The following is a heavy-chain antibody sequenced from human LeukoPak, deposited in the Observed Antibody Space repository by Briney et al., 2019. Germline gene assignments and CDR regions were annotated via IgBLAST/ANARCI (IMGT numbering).Heavy chain of an antibody. J-gene: IGHJ4*02. D-gene: IGHD6-19*01. V-gene: IGHV1-69*13. CDR3: AKDRVAVAGLIDY. Sequence: ASVKVSCKASGGTFSSYAISWVRQAPGQGLEWMGGIIPIFGTANYAQKFQGRVTITADESTSTAYMELSSLRSEDTAVYYCAKDRVAVAGLIDYWGQGTLVTVSS. CDR2: IIPIFGTA. CDR1: GGTFSSYA.